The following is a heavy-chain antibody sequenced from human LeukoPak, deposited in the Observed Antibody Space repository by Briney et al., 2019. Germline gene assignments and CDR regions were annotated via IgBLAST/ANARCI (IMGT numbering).Heavy chain of an antibody. D-gene: IGHD6-13*01. J-gene: IGHJ4*02. Sequence: GGSLRLSRAASGFTFIGYAMTWVRQAPGKGLEWVSVVSGNGGTTHYADSVKGRFTISRDNSKNTLYLQMNSLRAEDTAIYYCAKDLGGTSSWYLVDYWGQGTLVTVSS. CDR1: GFTFIGYA. CDR2: VSGNGGTT. CDR3: AKDLGGTSSWYLVDY. V-gene: IGHV3-23*01.